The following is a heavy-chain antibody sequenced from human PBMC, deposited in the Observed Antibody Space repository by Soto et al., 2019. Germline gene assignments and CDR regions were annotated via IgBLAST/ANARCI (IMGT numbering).Heavy chain of an antibody. D-gene: IGHD2-15*01. V-gene: IGHV1-69*02. Sequence: GASVKVSCKASGGTFSSYTISWVRHAPGQGLEWMGRIIPILGIANYAQKFQGRVTITADKSTSTAYMELSSLRSEDTAVYYCASALSYCSGGSCQIDYWGQRTLVTVSS. CDR1: GGTFSSYT. CDR2: IIPILGIA. J-gene: IGHJ4*02. CDR3: ASALSYCSGGSCQIDY.